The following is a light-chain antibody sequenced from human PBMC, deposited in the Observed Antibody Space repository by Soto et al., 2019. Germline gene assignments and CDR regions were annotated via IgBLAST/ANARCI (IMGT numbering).Light chain of an antibody. CDR2: EVI. J-gene: IGLJ1*01. CDR1: SSDIRAYNY. CDR3: SSYTSSSTTPYV. V-gene: IGLV2-14*01. Sequence: QSAMTQPASVSGSPGQSITISCTGTSSDIRAYNYFSWYRQHPGKAPKLMIYEVINRPSGVSNRFSGSKSGNTASLTISALQAEDEDDYYCSSYTSSSTTPYVFGTGTKLTVL.